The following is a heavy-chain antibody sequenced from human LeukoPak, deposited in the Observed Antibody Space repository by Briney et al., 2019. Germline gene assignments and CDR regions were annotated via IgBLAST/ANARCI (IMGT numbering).Heavy chain of an antibody. J-gene: IGHJ4*02. D-gene: IGHD3-9*01. V-gene: IGHV3-48*04. CDR2: ISSSSSTI. CDR1: GFTFSSYS. CDR3: ARDRGLRYFDWLSPFDY. Sequence: GGSLRLSCAASGFTFSSYSMNWVRQAPGKGLEWVSYISSSSSTIYYADSVKGRFTISRDNAKNSLYLQMNSLRAEDTAVYYCARDRGLRYFDWLSPFDYWGQGTLVTVSS.